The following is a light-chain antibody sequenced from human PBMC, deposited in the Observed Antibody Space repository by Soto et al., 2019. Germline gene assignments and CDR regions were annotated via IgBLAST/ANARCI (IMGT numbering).Light chain of an antibody. J-gene: IGKJ1*01. CDR3: QEYNSWPWT. Sequence: ETLMTQSPATLSVSPGYRATLSCRASQSVNSNVAWSQQNLGQAPMVLIYGASTRATGIPARFTGSGSGTEFILTITSLQSEDSAVYYCQEYNSWPWTFGQGTKVDIK. CDR2: GAS. V-gene: IGKV3-15*01. CDR1: QSVNSN.